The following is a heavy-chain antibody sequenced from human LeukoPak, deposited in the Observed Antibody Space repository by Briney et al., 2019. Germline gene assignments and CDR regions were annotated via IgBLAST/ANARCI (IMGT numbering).Heavy chain of an antibody. CDR2: ISYDGSNK. D-gene: IGHD2-2*02. V-gene: IGHV3-30*18. CDR1: GFTFSSYG. CDR3: AKDRRRYCSSTSCYSRGYFDY. Sequence: GGSLRLSCGASGFTFSSYGMHWVRQAPGKGLEWVAVISYDGSNKYYADSVKGRFTISRDNSKNTLYLQMNSLRAEDTAVYYCAKDRRRYCSSTSCYSRGYFDYWGQGTLVTVSS. J-gene: IGHJ4*02.